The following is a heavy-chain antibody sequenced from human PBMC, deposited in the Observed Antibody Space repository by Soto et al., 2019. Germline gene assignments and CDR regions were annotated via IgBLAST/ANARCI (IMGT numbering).Heavy chain of an antibody. J-gene: IGHJ4*02. CDR3: AGGGYYDSSGYSDY. D-gene: IGHD3-22*01. CDR1: GFTFSSYA. V-gene: IGHV3-23*01. Sequence: GGSLRLSCAASGFTFSSYAMSWVRQAPGKGLEWVSAISGSDGSSTSYADSVKGRFTISRDNAKNTLYLQMNSLRAEDTAVYYCAGGGYYDSSGYSDYWGRGTLVTVSS. CDR2: ISGSDGSST.